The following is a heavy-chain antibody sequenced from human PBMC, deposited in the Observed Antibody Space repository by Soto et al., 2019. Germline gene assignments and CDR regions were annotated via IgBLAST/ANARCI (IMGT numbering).Heavy chain of an antibody. CDR3: ATSLLWFGELRS. CDR2: TYSGGAT. V-gene: IGHV3-66*01. J-gene: IGHJ5*02. D-gene: IGHD3-10*01. CDR1: GITVSTSY. Sequence: EVQLVESGGGLVQPGGSLRLSCAASGITVSTSYMSWVSQAPGKGLEWVSLTYSGGATYYADSVKGRFSISRDNFNNTVYLQMNSLRAEDTAMYYCATSLLWFGELRSWGQGTLVTVSS.